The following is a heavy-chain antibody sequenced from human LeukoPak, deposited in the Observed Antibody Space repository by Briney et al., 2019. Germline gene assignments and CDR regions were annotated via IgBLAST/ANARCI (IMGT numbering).Heavy chain of an antibody. CDR2: IRSKAFGETA. V-gene: IGHV3-49*04. J-gene: IGHJ4*02. Sequence: PGGSLRLSCAASGFTFRNYVIHWVRQAPGKGLEWVGFIRSKAFGETAEYAASVKGRFTISRDDSKSIAYLQMNSLKTEDTAVYYCTRDRGSSTLGDYWGQGTLVTVSS. CDR3: TRDRGSSTLGDY. D-gene: IGHD7-27*01. CDR1: GFTFRNYV.